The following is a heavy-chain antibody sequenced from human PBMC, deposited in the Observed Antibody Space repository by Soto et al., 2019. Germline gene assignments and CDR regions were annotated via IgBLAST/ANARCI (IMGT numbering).Heavy chain of an antibody. CDR3: AYSPQVPVTTYYFES. CDR2: LYWGDDK. Sequence: QITLKESGPTLVKPTQTLTLTCNFSGFSLSTSGVGVGWFRQPPGKALEWLALLYWGDDKRYRPSLKNRLTVTKNTSENLVILTMTNLDPVDTATYFCAYSPQVPVTTYYFESWAQGTQVTVSS. J-gene: IGHJ4*02. D-gene: IGHD3-9*01. V-gene: IGHV2-5*02. CDR1: GFSLSTSGVG.